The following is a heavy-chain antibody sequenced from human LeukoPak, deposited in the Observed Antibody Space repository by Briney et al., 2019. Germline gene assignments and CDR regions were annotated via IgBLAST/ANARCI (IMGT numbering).Heavy chain of an antibody. D-gene: IGHD1-7*01. CDR3: ARQGEGWNYGGFDP. V-gene: IGHV4-59*08. CDR2: IYYSGST. J-gene: IGHJ5*02. CDR1: GGSISSYY. Sequence: SETLSLTCTVSGGSISSYYWSWIRQPPGKGLEWIGYIYYSGSTNYNPSLKSRVTISVDTSKNQFSLKLSSVTAADTAVYYCARQGEGWNYGGFDPWGQGTLVTVS.